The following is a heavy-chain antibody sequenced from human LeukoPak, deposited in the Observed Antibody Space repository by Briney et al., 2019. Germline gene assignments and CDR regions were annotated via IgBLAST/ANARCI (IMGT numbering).Heavy chain of an antibody. J-gene: IGHJ3*02. CDR1: GGSISSYY. Sequence: SETLSLTCTVSGGSISSYYWSWIRQPAGKGLEWIGRVYTTGSTYYNPSLKSRVTISVDTSKNQFSLKLSSVTAADTAVYYCARGRQYDSSTPDAFDIWGQGTMVTVSS. D-gene: IGHD3-22*01. CDR3: ARGRQYDSSTPDAFDI. V-gene: IGHV4-4*07. CDR2: VYTTGST.